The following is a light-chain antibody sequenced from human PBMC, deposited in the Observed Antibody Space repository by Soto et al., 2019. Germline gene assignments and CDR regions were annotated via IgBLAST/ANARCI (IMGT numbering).Light chain of an antibody. CDR3: QQYFSIPMFT. CDR2: WAS. J-gene: IGKJ2*01. CDR1: QNALFSARNKNY. Sequence: DVVLTQSPDSLAMSLGETATITCKTSQNALFSARNKNYIAWYQRRPGQPLKLLFYWASTRASGVPERFSGSGSGTDFTLTISNLQPDDAATYYCQQYFSIPMFTFAQGTKLQIK. V-gene: IGKV4-1*01.